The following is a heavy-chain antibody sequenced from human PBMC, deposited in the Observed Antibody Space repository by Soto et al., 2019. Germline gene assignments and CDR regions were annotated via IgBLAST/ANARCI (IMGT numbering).Heavy chain of an antibody. CDR2: ISAGGGTDT. D-gene: IGHD3-16*01. CDR1: GFTFRNYG. Sequence: EGQLLESGGGLVQPGGSLRLSCAASGFTFRNYGMAWVRQAPGKGLEWVSTISAGGGTDTYYADSVKGRFTISRDNSRNTLYLQMNSLRAEDTAVYYCAKDCCDYSQLDHWGQGTLVTVSS. J-gene: IGHJ5*02. CDR3: AKDCCDYSQLDH. V-gene: IGHV3-23*01.